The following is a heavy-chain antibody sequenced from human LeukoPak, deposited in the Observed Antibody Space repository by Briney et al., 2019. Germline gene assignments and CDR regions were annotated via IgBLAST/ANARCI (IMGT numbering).Heavy chain of an antibody. Sequence: SQTLSLTCVISGDSSISKNAWNWVRPSPSGGLECLGRTYYSSKCYSEYAESVKSRITINVDTSKNQFSLQLNSVTPEDTAVYYCARGWARDGFNIWSQGTKVTVSS. CDR2: TYYSSKCYS. CDR1: GDSSISKNA. V-gene: IGHV6-1*01. D-gene: IGHD6-13*01. J-gene: IGHJ3*02. CDR3: ARGWARDGFNI.